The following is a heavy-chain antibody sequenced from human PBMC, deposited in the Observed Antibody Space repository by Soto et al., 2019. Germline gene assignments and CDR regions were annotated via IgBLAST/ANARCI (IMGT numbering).Heavy chain of an antibody. CDR2: IYYSGTT. D-gene: IGHD1-20*01. CDR1: GGSISNYY. CDR3: ATSQKGYSWNYFDH. Sequence: SETLSLTCTVSGGSISNYYWSWIRQPPGKGLEWIGYIYYSGTTNYNPSLKSRVSVSVDTSKSQFSLNLSAVTAADTAVYYCATSQKGYSWNYFDHWGQGALVTVSS. J-gene: IGHJ4*02. V-gene: IGHV4-59*08.